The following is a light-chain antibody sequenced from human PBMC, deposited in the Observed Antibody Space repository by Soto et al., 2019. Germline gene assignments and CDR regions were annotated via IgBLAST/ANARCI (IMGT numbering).Light chain of an antibody. J-gene: IGKJ2*01. CDR2: AAS. Sequence: DIPLNQSPSSVSASVGVSVTITCRASQDIRRWLVWYQQPPGKAPKRLIYAASNLQRGDPSRFSASVSGPDFPLTISSPQPEDFATLYCQQALIFPYIVGQGTKLEIK. V-gene: IGKV1D-12*01. CDR1: QDIRRW. CDR3: QQALIFPYI.